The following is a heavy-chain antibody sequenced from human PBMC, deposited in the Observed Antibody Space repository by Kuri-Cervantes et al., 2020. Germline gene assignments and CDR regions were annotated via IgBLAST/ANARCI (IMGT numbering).Heavy chain of an antibody. CDR3: ASPKDYDFWSGSPNSYYYGMDV. J-gene: IGHJ6*02. CDR2: IIPIFGTA. CDR1: GGTFSSYA. V-gene: IGHV1-69*13. D-gene: IGHD3-3*01. Sequence: SVKVSCKASGGTFSSYAISWVRQAPGQGLEWMGGIIPIFGTANYAQKFQGRVTITADESTSTAYMEPSSLRSEDTAVYYCASPKDYDFWSGSPNSYYYGMDVWGQGTTVTVSS.